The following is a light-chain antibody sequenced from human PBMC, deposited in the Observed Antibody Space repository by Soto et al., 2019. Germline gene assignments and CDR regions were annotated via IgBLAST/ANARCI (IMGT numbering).Light chain of an antibody. V-gene: IGKV1-5*03. Sequence: DIQMTQSPSTLSASVGDRVTITCRACQSIRSWLAWYQQKPGKAPRLLIYKASSLESGVPSRFSGSGSGTEFTLTISSLQPDDSATYYCQQYDSYCTFGGGTKVEIK. J-gene: IGKJ4*01. CDR3: QQYDSYCT. CDR2: KAS. CDR1: QSIRSW.